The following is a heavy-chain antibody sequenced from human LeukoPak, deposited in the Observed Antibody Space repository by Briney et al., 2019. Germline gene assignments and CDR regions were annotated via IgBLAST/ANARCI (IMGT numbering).Heavy chain of an antibody. CDR1: GYTFTSYY. CDR2: INPSGGST. D-gene: IGHD2-8*01. CDR3: ARARGVLMVYAIPGGAFDI. V-gene: IGHV1-46*01. Sequence: ASVKVSCKASGYTFTSYYMHWVRQAPGQGLEWMGIINPSGGSTSYAQKFQGRVTMTRDTSTSTAYMELSSLRSEDTAVYYCARARGVLMVYAIPGGAFDIWGQGTMVAVSS. J-gene: IGHJ3*02.